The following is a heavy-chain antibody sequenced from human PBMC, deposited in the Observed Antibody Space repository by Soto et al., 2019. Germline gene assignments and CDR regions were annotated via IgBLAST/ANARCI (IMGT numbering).Heavy chain of an antibody. CDR2: LSDSGGSI. D-gene: IGHD2-15*01. CDR3: ARDGCSGDSCYLYYFDS. CDR1: GFTFSRHA. V-gene: IGHV3-23*01. Sequence: PGGSLRLSCTASGFTFSRHAMTWVRQAPGKGLEWVSGLSDSGGSIYYADSAKGRFTISRDNSMNTLDLQMNSLRPEDTAVYHCARDGCSGDSCYLYYFDSWGQGTPVTVSS. J-gene: IGHJ4*02.